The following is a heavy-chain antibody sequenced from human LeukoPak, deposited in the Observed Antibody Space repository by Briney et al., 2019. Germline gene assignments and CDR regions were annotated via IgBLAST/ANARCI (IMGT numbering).Heavy chain of an antibody. D-gene: IGHD3-9*01. CDR1: GGSISSGGYY. J-gene: IGHJ4*02. CDR3: ARAHPEEVPESPYDIAPHFDY. CDR2: IYYSGSP. V-gene: IGHV4-31*03. Sequence: SETLSLTCTVSGGSISSGGYYWSWIRQHPGKGLEWIGYIYYSGSPYCNPSLKSRVTISVDTSKNQFSLKLSSVTAADTAVYYCARAHPEEVPESPYDIAPHFDYWGQGTLVTVSS.